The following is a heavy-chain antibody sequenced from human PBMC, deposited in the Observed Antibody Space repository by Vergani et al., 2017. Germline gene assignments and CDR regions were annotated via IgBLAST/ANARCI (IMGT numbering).Heavy chain of an antibody. J-gene: IGHJ4*02. D-gene: IGHD6-19*01. Sequence: QVQLVESGGGVVQPGGSLRLSCGASGFTFSNYGMHWVRQGPGKGLEWGTFIRYVGSNTYYADSVKGRFTISRDNSKNTLFLQMNSLRPEDTAVYYCARDTVTGSRYFDYWGQGTLVTVSS. CDR1: GFTFSNYG. CDR2: IRYVGSNT. CDR3: ARDTVTGSRYFDY. V-gene: IGHV3-30*02.